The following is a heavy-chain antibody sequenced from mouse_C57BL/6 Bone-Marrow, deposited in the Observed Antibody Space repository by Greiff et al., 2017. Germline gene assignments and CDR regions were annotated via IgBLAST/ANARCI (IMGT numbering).Heavy chain of an antibody. CDR2: IYPGSGST. V-gene: IGHV1-55*01. J-gene: IGHJ2*01. Sequence: QVQLQQSGAELVKPGASVKMSCKASGYPFTSYWITWVRQRPGQGLEWIGEIYPGSGSTNYNEKFKSKSTLTVDTSSSTAYMQLSSLTSEDSAVYYWSRRHDWGQGTTLTVSS. D-gene: IGHD6-1*01. CDR1: GYPFTSYW. CDR3: SRRHD.